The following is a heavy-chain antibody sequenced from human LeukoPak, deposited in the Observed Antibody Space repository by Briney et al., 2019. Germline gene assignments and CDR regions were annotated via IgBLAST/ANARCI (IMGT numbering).Heavy chain of an antibody. CDR2: INHSGST. Sequence: SETLSLTCAVYGGAFSGYYWSWIRQPPGKGLECIGEINHSGSTNYNPSLKSRVTISLDTSKSQLSLKVSSVTAADTAVYYCASRSGYSYGDFDYWGQGTLVTVSS. CDR3: ASRSGYSYGDFDY. CDR1: GGAFSGYY. V-gene: IGHV4-34*01. D-gene: IGHD5-18*01. J-gene: IGHJ4*02.